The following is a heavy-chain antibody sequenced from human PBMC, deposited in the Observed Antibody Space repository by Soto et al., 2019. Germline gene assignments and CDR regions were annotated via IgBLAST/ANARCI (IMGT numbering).Heavy chain of an antibody. V-gene: IGHV3-23*01. D-gene: IGHD2-2*01. CDR1: GFTFSSYA. Sequence: GGSLRLSCAASGFTFSSYAMSWVRQAPGKGLEWVSAISGSGGSTYYADSVKGRFTISRDNSKNTLYLQMNSLRAEDTAVYYCAKQPQALVIPRGVRLDYWGQGTLVTVSS. CDR3: AKQPQALVIPRGVRLDY. CDR2: ISGSGGST. J-gene: IGHJ4*02.